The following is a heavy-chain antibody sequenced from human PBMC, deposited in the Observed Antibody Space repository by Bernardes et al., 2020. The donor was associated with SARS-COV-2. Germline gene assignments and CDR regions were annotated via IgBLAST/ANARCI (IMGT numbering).Heavy chain of an antibody. CDR3: AKGYSSGWTVFDY. Sequence: SLRLSCAASGFTFDDYAMHWVRQAPGKGLEWVSGISWNSGSIGYADSVKGRFTISRDNAKNSLYLQMNSLRAEDTALYYCAKGYSSGWTVFDYWGQGTLVTVSS. V-gene: IGHV3-9*01. CDR1: GFTFDDYA. D-gene: IGHD6-19*01. CDR2: ISWNSGSI. J-gene: IGHJ4*02.